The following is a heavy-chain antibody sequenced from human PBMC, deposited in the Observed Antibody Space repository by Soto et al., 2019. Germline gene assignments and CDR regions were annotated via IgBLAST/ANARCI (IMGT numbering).Heavy chain of an antibody. CDR3: ARAPSVLDYDFWSGYYEGFDY. CDR1: GGSISSGGYY. J-gene: IGHJ4*02. Sequence: SETLSLTCTVSGGSISSGGYYWGWIRQPPGKGLEWIGSIYYSGSTYYNPSLKSRVTISVDTSKNQFSLKLSSVTAADTAVYYCARAPSVLDYDFWSGYYEGFDYWGQGTLVTVSS. V-gene: IGHV4-39*01. CDR2: IYYSGST. D-gene: IGHD3-3*01.